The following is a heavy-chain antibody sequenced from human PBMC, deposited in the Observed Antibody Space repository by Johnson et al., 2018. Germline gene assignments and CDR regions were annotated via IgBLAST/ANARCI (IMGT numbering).Heavy chain of an antibody. CDR2: ISYDGSNK. D-gene: IGHD5-24*01. CDR3: ARDGGDGYNYAFDI. V-gene: IGHV3-30*03. J-gene: IGHJ3*02. Sequence: VQLVESGGGVVQPGRSLRLSCAASGFTFSSYGMHWVRQAPGKGLEWVAVISYDGSNKYYADSVKGRFTISRDNSKNSLYLQMNSLRAEDTAVYYCARDGGDGYNYAFDIWGQGTMVTVSS. CDR1: GFTFSSYG.